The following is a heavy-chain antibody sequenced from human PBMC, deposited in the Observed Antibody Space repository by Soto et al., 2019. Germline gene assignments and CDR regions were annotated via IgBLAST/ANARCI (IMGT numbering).Heavy chain of an antibody. CDR2: IYWDGDK. Sequence: QITLKESGPTLVKPTQTLTLTCTFSGFSLNTGGLGVGWIRQPPGKALEWLALIYWDGDKRYSPSLQSRLSIPKDTSNHQVVLTMTNMEPVDTATYYCVHSRCGGDCLRSYSSHYSYGMDVWGQGNTVTVSS. CDR3: VHSRCGGDCLRSYSSHYSYGMDV. J-gene: IGHJ6*02. V-gene: IGHV2-5*02. D-gene: IGHD2-21*02. CDR1: GFSLNTGGLG.